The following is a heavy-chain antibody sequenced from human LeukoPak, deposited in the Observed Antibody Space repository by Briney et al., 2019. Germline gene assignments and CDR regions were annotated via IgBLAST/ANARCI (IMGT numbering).Heavy chain of an antibody. CDR3: ARDLDGSGSSD. J-gene: IGHJ4*02. Sequence: ASVKVSCKVSGYTFTGYYMHWVRQAPGQGLEWMGWINPNSGSTNYAQKFQGRVTMTRDTSISTAYMELIRLSSDDTAVYYCARDLDGSGSSDWGQGTLVTVSS. CDR1: GYTFTGYY. V-gene: IGHV1-2*02. D-gene: IGHD3-10*01. CDR2: INPNSGST.